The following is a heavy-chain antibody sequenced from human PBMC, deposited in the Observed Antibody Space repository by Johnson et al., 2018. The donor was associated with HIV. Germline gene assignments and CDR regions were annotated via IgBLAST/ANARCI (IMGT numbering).Heavy chain of an antibody. V-gene: IGHV3-9*01. CDR1: AFTFDDYA. D-gene: IGHD1-14*01. Sequence: VQLVESGGGLVQPGRSLRLSCAASAFTFDDYALHWVRPAPGKGLEWVSGISWNSGSIGYADSVKGRFTISRDNAKNSLYLQMNSLRAEDTAVYYCARDGMAATKANIWGQGTMVAVSS. CDR2: ISWNSGSI. CDR3: ARDGMAATKANI. J-gene: IGHJ3*02.